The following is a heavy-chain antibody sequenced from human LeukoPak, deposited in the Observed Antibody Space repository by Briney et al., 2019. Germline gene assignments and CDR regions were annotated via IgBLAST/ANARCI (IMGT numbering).Heavy chain of an antibody. CDR3: ARGYYDDNWFDP. V-gene: IGHV3-33*01. Sequence: PGGSLRLSCAASGFTFSSYGMHWVRQAPGKGLEWVAVIWYDGSSKYYADSVKGRFTISRDNSKNTLYLQMNSLRAEDTAVYYCARGYYDDNWFDPWGQGTLVTVSS. CDR1: GFTFSSYG. J-gene: IGHJ5*02. CDR2: IWYDGSSK. D-gene: IGHD3-22*01.